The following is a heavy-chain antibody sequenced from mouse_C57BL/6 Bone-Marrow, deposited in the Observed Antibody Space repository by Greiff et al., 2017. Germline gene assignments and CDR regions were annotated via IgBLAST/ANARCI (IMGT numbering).Heavy chain of an antibody. J-gene: IGHJ2*01. CDR3: AIYGRDY. Sequence: QVQLKQSGPELVKPGASVKISCKASGYAFSSSWMNWVKQRPGKGLEWIGRIYPGDGDTNYNGKLKGKGTLTAEKSSSTAYMQLSSLTSEDSAVYFCAIYGRDYWGQGTTLTVSS. D-gene: IGHD1-1*01. CDR1: GYAFSSSW. CDR2: IYPGDGDT. V-gene: IGHV1-82*01.